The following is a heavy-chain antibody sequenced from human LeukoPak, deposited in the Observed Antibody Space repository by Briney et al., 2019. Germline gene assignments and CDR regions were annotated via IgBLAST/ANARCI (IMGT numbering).Heavy chain of an antibody. Sequence: GGSLRLSCAASGFTFSDYYMSWIRQAPGKGLEWVSYISSSSSYTNYADSVKGRFTISRDNAKNSLYLQMNSLRAEDTAVYYCARGSYCGADCHYYFDYWGQGTLVTVSS. CDR3: ARGSYCGADCHYYFDY. CDR1: GFTFSDYY. CDR2: ISSSSSYT. D-gene: IGHD2-21*02. V-gene: IGHV3-11*05. J-gene: IGHJ4*02.